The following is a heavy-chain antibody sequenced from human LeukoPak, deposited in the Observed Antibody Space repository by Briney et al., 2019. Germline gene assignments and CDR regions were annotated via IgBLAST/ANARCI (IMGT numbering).Heavy chain of an antibody. D-gene: IGHD6-19*01. CDR2: LSGSGITT. V-gene: IGHV3-23*01. CDR3: AKGIYSSGWSYFDY. J-gene: IGHJ4*01. CDR1: GFTFINSA. Sequence: GGPLRLSFAAPGFTFINSARSWVGRAPGNGREGVSTLSGSGITTYYAASVKGRFTISRDNSKNTLYLQMNSLRAEDTAVYYCAKGIYSSGWSYFDYWGHGTLVTVSS.